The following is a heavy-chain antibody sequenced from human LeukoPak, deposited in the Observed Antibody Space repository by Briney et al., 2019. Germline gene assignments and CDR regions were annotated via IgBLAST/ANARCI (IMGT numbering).Heavy chain of an antibody. J-gene: IGHJ4*02. CDR3: ARQLYGSDY. CDR2: VNHSGYT. D-gene: IGHD4-17*01. V-gene: IGHV4-34*01. CDR1: GVSFSTYY. Sequence: SETLSLTCDVSGVSFSTYYWSWIRQPPEKGLEWIGEVNHSGYTNYNPSLKGRVTISVDTSKNQFSLKLSSVTAADTAVYYCARQLYGSDYWGQGTLVSASS.